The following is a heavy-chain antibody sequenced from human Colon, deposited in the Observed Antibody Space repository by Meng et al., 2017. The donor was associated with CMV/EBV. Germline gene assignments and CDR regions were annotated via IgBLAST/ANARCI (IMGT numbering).Heavy chain of an antibody. CDR1: GYTFTSYD. V-gene: IGHV1-8*03. Sequence: ASVKVSCKASGYTFTSYDIHWVRQATGQGLEWMGWMNPNSGNTGYAQKFQGRVTITRNTSISTAYMELSSLRSEDTAVYYCARGVSRTPYYYYGMDVWGQGTTVTVSS. J-gene: IGHJ6*02. CDR2: MNPNSGNT. CDR3: ARGVSRTPYYYYGMDV.